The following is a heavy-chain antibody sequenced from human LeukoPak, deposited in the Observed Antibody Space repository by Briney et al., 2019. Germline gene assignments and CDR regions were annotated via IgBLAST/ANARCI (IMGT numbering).Heavy chain of an antibody. CDR2: ISRNGGST. CDR3: VRGKWDYFFDY. Sequence: GGSLRLSCSASGFTFSTYAMHWVRQAPGKGLEYVSAISRNGGSTYYADSVKGRFTISRDNSNNTLHLQVSSLRVEDTAVYYCVRGKWDYFFDYWGQGPLVTVSS. J-gene: IGHJ4*02. V-gene: IGHV3-64D*06. CDR1: GFTFSTYA. D-gene: IGHD1-26*01.